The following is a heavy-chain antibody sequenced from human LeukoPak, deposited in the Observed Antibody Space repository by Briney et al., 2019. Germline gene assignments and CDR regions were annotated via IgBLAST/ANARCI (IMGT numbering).Heavy chain of an antibody. Sequence: ASVKVSCKVSGYTFTDYYMHWVQQAPGKGLEWMGLVDPEDGETIYAEKFQGRVTITADTSTDTAYMELSSLRSEDTAVYYCAGYRGSYYDAFDSWGQGTMVTVSS. CDR2: VDPEDGET. CDR3: AGYRGSYYDAFDS. D-gene: IGHD1-26*01. V-gene: IGHV1-69-2*01. CDR1: GYTFTDYY. J-gene: IGHJ3*02.